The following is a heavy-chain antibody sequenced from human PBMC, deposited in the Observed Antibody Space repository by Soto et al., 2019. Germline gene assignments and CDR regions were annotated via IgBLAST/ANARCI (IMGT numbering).Heavy chain of an antibody. CDR2: ISGSGGST. J-gene: IGHJ4*02. CDR3: ANRGYSSGWSFDY. D-gene: IGHD6-19*01. Sequence: EVQLLESGGGLVQPGGSLRLSCAASGFTFSSYAMSWVRQAPGKGLEWVSAISGSGGSTYYADSVKGRFTISRDNSKNTLYLQMNSLRAEDTAVYYCANRGYSSGWSFDYWGLGTLVTVSS. V-gene: IGHV3-23*01. CDR1: GFTFSSYA.